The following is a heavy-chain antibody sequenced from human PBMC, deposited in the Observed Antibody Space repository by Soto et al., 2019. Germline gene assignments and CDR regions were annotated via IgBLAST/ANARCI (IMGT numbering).Heavy chain of an antibody. D-gene: IGHD3-22*01. CDR1: GGSISSYY. V-gene: IGHV4-59*01. CDR3: AGSRTSYYYDSSGYYVDI. CDR2: IYYSGST. J-gene: IGHJ3*02. Sequence: PSETLSLTCTVSGGSISSYYWSWIRQPPGKGQEWIGYIYYSGSTNYNPSLKSRVTISVDTSKNQFSLRLSSVTAADTAVYYCAGSRTSYYYDSSGYYVDIWAQRTMVTGSS.